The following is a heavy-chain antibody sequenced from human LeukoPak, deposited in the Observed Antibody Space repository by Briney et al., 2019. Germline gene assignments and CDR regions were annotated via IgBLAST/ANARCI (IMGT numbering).Heavy chain of an antibody. V-gene: IGHV4-39*01. D-gene: IGHD6-13*01. J-gene: IGHJ3*02. CDR2: IYYSGST. CDR1: GGSISSSSYY. CDR3: ARKPPNSSSWWWGAFDI. Sequence: KTSETLSLTCTVSGGSISSSSYYWGWIRQPPGKGLEWIGSIYYSGSTYYNPSLKSRVTISVDTSKNQSSLKLSSVTAADTAVYYCARKPPNSSSWWWGAFDIWGQGTMVTVSS.